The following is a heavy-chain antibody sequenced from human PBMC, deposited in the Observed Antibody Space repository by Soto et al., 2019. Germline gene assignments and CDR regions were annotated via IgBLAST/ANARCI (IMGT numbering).Heavy chain of an antibody. CDR2: ISYDGNKK. CDR3: ARVRGSSGYYAFDY. CDR1: GFTFSNYV. Sequence: QVQLVESGGGVVQPGRSLRLSCAVSGFTFSNYVLHWVRQAPGKGLEWVAVISYDGNKKYYADSVKGRFTISRINSRDTVYLQMKSMRVEAAAVYYCARVRGSSGYYAFDYWGQGTLVTVSS. D-gene: IGHD3-22*01. V-gene: IGHV3-30*04. J-gene: IGHJ4*02.